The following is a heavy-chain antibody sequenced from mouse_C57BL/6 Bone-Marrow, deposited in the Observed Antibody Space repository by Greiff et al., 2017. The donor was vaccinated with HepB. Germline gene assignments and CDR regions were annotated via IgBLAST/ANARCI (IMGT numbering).Heavy chain of an antibody. D-gene: IGHD1-1*01. Sequence: VQLQQSGPGLVQPSQCLSITCTVSGFSLTSYGVHWVRQPPGKGLEWLGVIWSGGSTDYNAAFISSLSISKDNSKSQVFFKMNSLQADDTAIYYCAKNYHYYGSSGGYFDVWGTGTTVTVSS. CDR1: GFSLTSYG. J-gene: IGHJ1*03. CDR3: AKNYHYYGSSGGYFDV. CDR2: IWSGGST. V-gene: IGHV2-4*01.